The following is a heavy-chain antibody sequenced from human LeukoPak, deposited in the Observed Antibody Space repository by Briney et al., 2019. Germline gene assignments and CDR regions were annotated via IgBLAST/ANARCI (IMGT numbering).Heavy chain of an antibody. J-gene: IGHJ4*02. CDR1: GGAISNDNFY. V-gene: IGHV4-39*01. CDR2: INYSGTI. CDR3: ARLFDS. Sequence: PSETLSPTCTVSGGAISNDNFYWGWVRQPPGKGLEWVASINYSGTIYYNPSLRSRVSISVDTSRTQFFLRLNSVTAADTAVYYCARLFDSWGQGTLVTVSS.